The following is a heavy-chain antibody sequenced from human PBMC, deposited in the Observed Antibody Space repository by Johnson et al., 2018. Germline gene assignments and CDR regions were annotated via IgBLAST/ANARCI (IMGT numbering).Heavy chain of an antibody. CDR3: ARDHFCMITNCYWDDFDM. Sequence: QVQLVESGGGVVQPGRSLRLSCAASEFTFSHYGMHWVRQAPGKGLEWVSFISHDVTKTYDVESVKGRFTISRDNAKNTLYLKRSSLRPEDEAVYFCARDHFCMITNCYWDDFDMWGLGTMVTGSS. CDR1: EFTFSHYG. J-gene: IGHJ3*02. V-gene: IGHV3-30*03. D-gene: IGHD2-2*01. CDR2: ISHDVTKT.